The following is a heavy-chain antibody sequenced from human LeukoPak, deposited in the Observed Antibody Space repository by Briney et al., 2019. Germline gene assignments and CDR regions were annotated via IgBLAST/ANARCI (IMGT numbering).Heavy chain of an antibody. CDR3: AISSSSFSFDY. D-gene: IGHD6-13*01. CDR1: GFTFDDYA. V-gene: IGHV3-9*01. J-gene: IGHJ4*02. CDR2: ISWNSGSI. Sequence: QTGGSLRLSCAASGFTFDDYAMHWVRHAPGKGLEWVSGISWNSGSIGYADSVKGRFTISRDNAKNSLYLQMNSLRAEDTALYYCAISSSSFSFDYWGQGTLVTVSS.